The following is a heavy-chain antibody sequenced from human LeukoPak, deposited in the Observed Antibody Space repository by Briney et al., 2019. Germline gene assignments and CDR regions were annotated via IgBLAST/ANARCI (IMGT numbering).Heavy chain of an antibody. J-gene: IGHJ4*02. Sequence: GGSLRLSCAASGFTFSNAWMNWVRQAPGKGLEWVGRIKSETDGGTTDYAAPVKGRFTISRDDSKNTLYLQMNSLRTEDTAVYYCTTEHSSGWYLFHWGQGTLVTVSS. V-gene: IGHV3-15*07. CDR2: IKSETDGGTT. CDR3: TTEHSSGWYLFH. D-gene: IGHD6-19*01. CDR1: GFTFSNAW.